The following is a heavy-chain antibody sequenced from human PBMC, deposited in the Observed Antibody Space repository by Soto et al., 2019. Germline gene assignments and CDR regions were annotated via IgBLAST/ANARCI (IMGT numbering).Heavy chain of an antibody. CDR1: GGSFSGYY. J-gene: IGHJ4*02. CDR3: ARKGYCRSTSCYGANLDY. CDR2: INHSGST. V-gene: IGHV4-34*01. Sequence: QVQLQQWGAGLLKPSETLSLTCAVYGGSFSGYYWSWIRQPPGKGLEWIGEINHSGSTNYHPSLRNRVTISVDTSKNQFSLMLSCVTAADTAVYYCARKGYCRSTSCYGANLDYWGQGTLVTVSS. D-gene: IGHD2-2*01.